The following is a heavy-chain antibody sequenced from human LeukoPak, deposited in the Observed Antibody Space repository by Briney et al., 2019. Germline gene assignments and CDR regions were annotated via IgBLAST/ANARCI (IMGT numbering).Heavy chain of an antibody. CDR2: ISAYNGNT. Sequence: ASVKVSCKASGYTFTSYGISWVRQAPGQGLEWMGWISAYNGNTNYAQKLQGRVTMTTDTSTSTAYMELRGLRSDDTAVYYCARDVRIVGAPDYWGQGTLVTVSS. J-gene: IGHJ4*02. D-gene: IGHD1-26*01. V-gene: IGHV1-18*01. CDR3: ARDVRIVGAPDY. CDR1: GYTFTSYG.